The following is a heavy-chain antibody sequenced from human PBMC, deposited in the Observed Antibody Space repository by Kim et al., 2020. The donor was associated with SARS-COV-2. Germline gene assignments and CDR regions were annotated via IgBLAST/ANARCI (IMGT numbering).Heavy chain of an antibody. D-gene: IGHD4-4*01. J-gene: IGHJ4*02. Sequence: GNTKYSQKFQGRVTITRDTSASTAYMELSSLRSEDTAVYYCARDGGTTDLDYWGQGTLVTVSS. CDR3: ARDGGTTDLDY. CDR2: GNT. V-gene: IGHV1-3*01.